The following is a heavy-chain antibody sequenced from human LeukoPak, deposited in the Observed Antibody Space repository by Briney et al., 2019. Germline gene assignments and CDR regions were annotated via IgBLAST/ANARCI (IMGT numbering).Heavy chain of an antibody. V-gene: IGHV4-39*07. Sequence: SETLSLTCTASGGSISSSSYYWSWIRQPPGKGLEWIGEINHSGSTNYNPSLKSRVTISVDTSKNQFSLKLSSVTAADTAVYYCARGWIQLWVGYDYRGQGTLVTVSS. J-gene: IGHJ4*02. D-gene: IGHD5-18*01. CDR1: GGSISSSSYY. CDR3: ARGWIQLWVGYDY. CDR2: INHSGST.